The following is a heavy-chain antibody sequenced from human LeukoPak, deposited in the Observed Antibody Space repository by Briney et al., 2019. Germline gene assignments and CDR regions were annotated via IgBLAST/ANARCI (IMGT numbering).Heavy chain of an antibody. CDR1: GFTFSSSW. V-gene: IGHV3-7*01. CDR2: IIQDGSAQ. Sequence: GGSLRLSCAASGFTFSSSWMSWVRQAPGKGLEWVANIIQDGSAQYYVDSVKGRFTISRDNADNSLYLQMNSLRAEDTAVYYCAIDLFPCSSTSCYVYWGQGTLVTVSS. D-gene: IGHD2-2*01. CDR3: AIDLFPCSSTSCYVY. J-gene: IGHJ4*02.